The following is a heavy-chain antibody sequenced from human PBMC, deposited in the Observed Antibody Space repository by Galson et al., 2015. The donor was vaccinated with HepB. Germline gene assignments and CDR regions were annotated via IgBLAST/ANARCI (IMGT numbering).Heavy chain of an antibody. V-gene: IGHV3-21*01. J-gene: IGHJ6*02. CDR3: ARDQLLTTVSYYYGMDV. CDR2: ISSSSSYI. CDR1: GFTFSSYS. D-gene: IGHD4-11*01. Sequence: SLRLSCAASGFTFSSYSMNWVRQAPGKGLEWVSSISSSSSYIYYADSVKGRFTISRDNAKNSLYLQMNSLRAEDTAVYYCARDQLLTTVSYYYGMDVWGQGTTVTVSS.